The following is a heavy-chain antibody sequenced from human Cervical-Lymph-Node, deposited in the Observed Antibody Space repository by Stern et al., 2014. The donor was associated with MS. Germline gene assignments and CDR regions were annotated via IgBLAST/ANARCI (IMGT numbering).Heavy chain of an antibody. D-gene: IGHD2-21*01. CDR2: ITPIFRTT. CDR1: GAPSIPYP. V-gene: IGHV1-69*01. Sequence: VQLVQSGAEVRKPGSSVQVSCKTSGAPSIPYPFGWVRQAPGKGLEGMGGITPIFRTTNYAQKFQGRVRITADESTSTIYIVLSSLRSEDTAVYYCARDILLRPGSHDALDIWGQGTVVTVSS. CDR3: ARDILLRPGSHDALDI. J-gene: IGHJ3*02.